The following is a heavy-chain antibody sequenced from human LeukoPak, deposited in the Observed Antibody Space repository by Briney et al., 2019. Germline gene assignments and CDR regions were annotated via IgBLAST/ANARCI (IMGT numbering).Heavy chain of an antibody. CDR2: IYYTGTP. V-gene: IGHV4-59*01. CDR3: ARVSGYDWESSYDY. Sequence: SETLSLTCTVSGGSLSPYYWTWIRQSPGKALEWIGYIYYTGTPNYNPSLKSRVTISVDTSKNQFSLKLSSVTAADTAVYYCARVSGYDWESSYDYWGQGTLVTVSS. D-gene: IGHD5-12*01. J-gene: IGHJ4*02. CDR1: GGSLSPYY.